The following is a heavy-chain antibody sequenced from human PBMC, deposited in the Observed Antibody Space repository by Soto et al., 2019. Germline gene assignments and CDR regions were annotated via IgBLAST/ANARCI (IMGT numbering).Heavy chain of an antibody. CDR2: IYYSGST. CDR3: ARHPDCSGGSCYHYYYYYMYV. Sequence: VQLQESGPGLVKPSETLSLTCTVSGGSISSYYWSWIRQPPGTGLEWIGYIYYSGSTNYNPSLKSRVTILVDTSKNQFSLKLSSVTAADTAVYYCARHPDCSGGSCYHYYYYYMYVWGKGTTVTVSS. D-gene: IGHD2-15*01. V-gene: IGHV4-59*08. CDR1: GGSISSYY. J-gene: IGHJ6*03.